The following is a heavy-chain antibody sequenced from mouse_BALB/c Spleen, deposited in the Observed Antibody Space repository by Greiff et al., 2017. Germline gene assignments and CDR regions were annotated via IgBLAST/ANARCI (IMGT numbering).Heavy chain of an antibody. V-gene: IGHV5-9*03. D-gene: IGHD1-1*01. Sequence: EVMLVESGGGLVKPGGSLKLSCAASGFTFSSYTMSWVRQTPEKRLEWVATISSGGGNTYYPDSVKGRFTISRDNAKNNLYLQMSSLRSEDTALYYCARYGSSPYYFDYWGQGTTLTVSS. CDR3: ARYGSSPYYFDY. CDR1: GFTFSSYT. J-gene: IGHJ2*01. CDR2: ISSGGGNT.